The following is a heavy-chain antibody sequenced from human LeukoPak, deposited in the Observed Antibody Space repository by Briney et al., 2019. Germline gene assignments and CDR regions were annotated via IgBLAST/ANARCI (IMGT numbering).Heavy chain of an antibody. D-gene: IGHD4-17*01. V-gene: IGHV3-30*18. J-gene: IGHJ4*02. CDR3: AKDPLQLDYGDFYFDY. Sequence: GGSLRLSCAASGFTFSSYGMHWVRQAPGKGLEWVAVISYDGSNKYYADSVKGRFTISRDNSKNTLYLQMNSLRAEDTAVYYCAKDPLQLDYGDFYFDYWGQGTLVTVSS. CDR1: GFTFSSYG. CDR2: ISYDGSNK.